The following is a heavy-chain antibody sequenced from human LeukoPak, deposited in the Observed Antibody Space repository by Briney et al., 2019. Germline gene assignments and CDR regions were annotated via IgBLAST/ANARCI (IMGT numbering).Heavy chain of an antibody. V-gene: IGHV3-30*02. Sequence: GGSLRLSCAASGFTFSSYGMHWVRQAPGKGLEWVAFIRYDGSNKYYADSVKGRFTISRDNSKNTLYMQMNSLRAEDTAVYYCAKPLKGIAAADDYWGQGTLVTVSS. J-gene: IGHJ4*02. D-gene: IGHD6-13*01. CDR2: IRYDGSNK. CDR1: GFTFSSYG. CDR3: AKPLKGIAAADDY.